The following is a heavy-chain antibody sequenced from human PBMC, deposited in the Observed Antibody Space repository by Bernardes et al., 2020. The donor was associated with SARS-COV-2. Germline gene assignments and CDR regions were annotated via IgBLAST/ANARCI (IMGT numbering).Heavy chain of an antibody. J-gene: IGHJ3*02. V-gene: IGHV3-21*01. D-gene: IGHD3-22*01. CDR3: AREPTIDYYYDSSGYDAFDI. Sequence: GGSLRLSCAASGFTFSTYTMHWVRQAPGKGLEWVSSISRGSSYIYYADSVKGRFTISRDNAKNSLYLQMNSLRAEDTAVYYCAREPTIDYYYDSSGYDAFDIWGQGTLVTVSS. CDR2: ISRGSSYI. CDR1: GFTFSTYT.